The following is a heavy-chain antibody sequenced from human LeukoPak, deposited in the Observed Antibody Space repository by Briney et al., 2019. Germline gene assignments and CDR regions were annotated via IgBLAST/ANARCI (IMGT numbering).Heavy chain of an antibody. CDR2: IYYSGST. CDR3: ARGVRRKYNWFDP. J-gene: IGHJ5*02. Sequence: SETLSLTCTVSGGSISSGDHYWSWIRQPPGKGLEWIGYIYYSGSTYYNPSLKSRVTISVDTSKNQFSLKLSSVTAADTAVYYCARGVRRKYNWFDPWGQGTLVTVSS. V-gene: IGHV4-30-4*01. CDR1: GGSISSGDHY. D-gene: IGHD1-14*01.